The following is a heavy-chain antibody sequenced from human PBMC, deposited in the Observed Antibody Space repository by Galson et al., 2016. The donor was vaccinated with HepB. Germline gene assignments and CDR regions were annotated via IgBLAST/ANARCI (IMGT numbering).Heavy chain of an antibody. J-gene: IGHJ4*02. D-gene: IGHD4-17*01. CDR3: STSYGDYLALDY. CDR2: ISPYNGNT. CDR1: GCTFTNYG. Sequence: SVKVSCKASGCTFTNYGISWVRQAPGQGLEWMGWISPYNGNTNYAQKLQGRVTMTTDTSTSTAYMELRSLTSEDTAVYYCSTSYGDYLALDYWGQGPLVTVSA. V-gene: IGHV1-18*01.